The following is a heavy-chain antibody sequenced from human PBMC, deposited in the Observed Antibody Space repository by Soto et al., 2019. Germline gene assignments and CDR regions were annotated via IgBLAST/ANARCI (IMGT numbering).Heavy chain of an antibody. D-gene: IGHD2-15*01. CDR1: GGSFSGYY. V-gene: IGHV4-34*01. CDR2: INHSGST. J-gene: IGHJ6*02. CDR3: ARDHCSGGSCHRDYYGMDV. Sequence: PSETLSLTCAVYGGSFSGYYWSWIRQPPGKGLEWIGEINHSGSTNYNPSLKSRVTISVDTSKNQFSLKLSSVTAADTAVYYCARDHCSGGSCHRDYYGMDVWGQGTTVSVSS.